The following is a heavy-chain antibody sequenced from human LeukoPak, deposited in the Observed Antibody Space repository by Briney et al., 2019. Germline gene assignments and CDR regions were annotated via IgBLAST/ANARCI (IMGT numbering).Heavy chain of an antibody. Sequence: GASVKVSCKASGYTFTSYGISWVRQALGQGLEWRGWISAYNGNTNYAQKLQGRVTMTTAPSTSTAYLEPRRLRSEDTAVYYCARGPYGSGSYFRGARVARPHNYYYYGMDAWGQGTTVTVSS. D-gene: IGHD3-10*01. CDR3: ARGPYGSGSYFRGARVARPHNYYYYGMDA. V-gene: IGHV1-18*01. J-gene: IGHJ6*02. CDR2: ISAYNGNT. CDR1: GYTFTSYG.